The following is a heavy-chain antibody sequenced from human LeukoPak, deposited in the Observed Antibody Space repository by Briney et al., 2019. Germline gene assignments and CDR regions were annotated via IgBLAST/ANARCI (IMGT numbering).Heavy chain of an antibody. CDR1: GGSFSGYY. V-gene: IGHV4-34*01. Sequence: SETLSLTCAVYGGSFSGYYWSWLRQPPGKGLEWIGEINHSGSTNYNPSLKSRVTISVDTSKNQFSLKLSSVTAADTAVYYCAKRKAYSSSAFDIWGQGTMVTVSS. J-gene: IGHJ3*02. D-gene: IGHD6-13*01. CDR2: INHSGST. CDR3: AKRKAYSSSAFDI.